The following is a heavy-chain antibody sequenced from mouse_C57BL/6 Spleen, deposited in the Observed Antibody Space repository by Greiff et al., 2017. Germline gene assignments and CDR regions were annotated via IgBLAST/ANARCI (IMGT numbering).Heavy chain of an antibody. D-gene: IGHD5-1-1*01. J-gene: IGHJ2*01. CDR2: INPNNGGT. CDR1: GYTFTDYY. Sequence: VQLQQSGPELVKPGASVKISCKASGYTFTDYYMNWVKQSHGKSLEWIGDINPNNGGTRYNQKFKGKATLTVDKSSSTAYMELRSLTAEDSAVYYCKKYLFDYWGQGTTLTVSS. V-gene: IGHV1-26*01. CDR3: KKYLFDY.